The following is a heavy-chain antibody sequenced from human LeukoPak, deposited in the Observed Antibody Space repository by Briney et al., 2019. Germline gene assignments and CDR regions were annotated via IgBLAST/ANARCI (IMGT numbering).Heavy chain of an antibody. Sequence: PGGSLRLSCAASGFTFSSYAIHWVRQAPGKGLEWVANIKLDGSEKYYVDSVKGRFTISRDNAKNSLYLQMNSLRSEDTAVYYCARSTLDGDHSAYRPFDYWGQGTLVSVSS. J-gene: IGHJ4*02. CDR1: GFTFSSYA. V-gene: IGHV3-7*01. D-gene: IGHD4-11*01. CDR2: IKLDGSEK. CDR3: ARSTLDGDHSAYRPFDY.